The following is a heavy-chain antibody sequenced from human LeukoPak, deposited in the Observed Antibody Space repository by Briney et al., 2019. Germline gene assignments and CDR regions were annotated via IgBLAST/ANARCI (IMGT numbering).Heavy chain of an antibody. D-gene: IGHD1-26*01. CDR3: ARGRSGSYRGADAFDI. V-gene: IGHV5-51*01. Sequence: GESLKISCKGSGYNFSTYWTGWVRQMPGKGLEWLGIIYPDDSDTRYRPSFQGQVTISADKSISTAYLHWISPKASDTAMYYCARGRSGSYRGADAFDIWGQGTMVTVSS. CDR1: GYNFSTYW. J-gene: IGHJ3*02. CDR2: IYPDDSDT.